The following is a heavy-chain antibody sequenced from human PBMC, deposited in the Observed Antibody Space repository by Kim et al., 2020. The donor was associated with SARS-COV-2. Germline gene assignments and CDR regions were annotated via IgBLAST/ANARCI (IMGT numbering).Heavy chain of an antibody. CDR1: GDSINSSNHN. CDR2: IYYSGNT. J-gene: IGHJ5*01. CDR3: ARLSGSPGDRWFDP. Sequence: SETLSLTCTVSGDSINSSNHNWGWIRQPPGKGLEWIGSIYYSGNTYYNPSLKSRVTISVDTSNNQFSLKLRFVTAADTAVYYCARLSGSPGDRWFDPWGQGSLVTVSS. V-gene: IGHV4-39*01. D-gene: IGHD3-3*01.